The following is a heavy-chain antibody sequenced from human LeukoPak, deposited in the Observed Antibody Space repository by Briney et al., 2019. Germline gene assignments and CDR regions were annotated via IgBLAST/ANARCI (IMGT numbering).Heavy chain of an antibody. Sequence: PSETLSLTCSVSGGFNTHYYWSWIRQPPGKGLEWIGYKYHSGSTKYNPSLKSRVTISVDTSKNHFSLKLSSVTAADTAVYYCARGQWLPVFDFWGQGTLVTVSS. CDR3: ARGQWLPVFDF. V-gene: IGHV4-59*01. CDR1: GGFNTHYY. D-gene: IGHD3-22*01. J-gene: IGHJ4*02. CDR2: KYHSGST.